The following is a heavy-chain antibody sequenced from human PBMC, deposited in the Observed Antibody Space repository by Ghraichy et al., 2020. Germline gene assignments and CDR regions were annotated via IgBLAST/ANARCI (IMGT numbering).Heavy chain of an antibody. J-gene: IGHJ4*02. CDR3: ARMPKYCSGGSCYDY. Sequence: ASVNVSCKASGYTFTGYYMHWVRQAPGQGLEWMGWINPNSGGTNYAQKFQGWVTMTRDTSISTAYMELSRLRSDDTAVYYCARMPKYCSGGSCYDYWGQGTLVTVSS. V-gene: IGHV1-2*04. D-gene: IGHD2-15*01. CDR2: INPNSGGT. CDR1: GYTFTGYY.